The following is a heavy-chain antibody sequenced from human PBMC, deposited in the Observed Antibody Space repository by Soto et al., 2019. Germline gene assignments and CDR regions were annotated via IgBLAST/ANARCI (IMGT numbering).Heavy chain of an antibody. CDR3: ARLRGAPSYGGSLFYGMDV. CDR1: GYSFISYW. J-gene: IGHJ6*02. Sequence: GRSLKISCKGSGYSFISYWIGWVRQMPGKGLEWMGIIYPGDSDTRYSPSFQGQVTISADKSISTAYLQWSSLKASDTAMYYCARLRGAPSYGGSLFYGMDVWGQGTTVTVSS. D-gene: IGHD5-18*01. CDR2: IYPGDSDT. V-gene: IGHV5-51*03.